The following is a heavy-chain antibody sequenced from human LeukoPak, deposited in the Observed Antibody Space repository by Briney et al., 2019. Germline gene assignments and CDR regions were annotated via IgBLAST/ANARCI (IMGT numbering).Heavy chain of an antibody. J-gene: IGHJ4*02. CDR2: IKQDGSEK. Sequence: GGSLRLSCAASGFTFSSYWMSWVRQAPGKGLEWVANIKQDGSEKYYVDSVKGRFTISRDNAKNSLYLQMNSLRAEDTAVYYCARAVGDDCGDYVDYWAREPWSPSPQ. CDR3: ARAVGDDCGDYVDY. D-gene: IGHD4-17*01. V-gene: IGHV3-7*03. CDR1: GFTFSSYW.